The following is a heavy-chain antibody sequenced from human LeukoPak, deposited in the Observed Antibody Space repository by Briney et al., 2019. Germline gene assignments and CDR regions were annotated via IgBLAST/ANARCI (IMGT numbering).Heavy chain of an antibody. J-gene: IGHJ6*03. CDR3: AKEGKLRYYVSYYYYIDV. Sequence: GGSLRLSCAAAAFSFSSYAMSWVRQAPKKGLEWVSAIRGSGGSTYYADSVAERFSTSRDNSKNALYLQMNSLRATDTAVTYRAKEGKLRYYVSYYYYIDVWGKGTTVTVSS. V-gene: IGHV3-23*01. CDR2: IRGSGGST. D-gene: IGHD3-10*01. CDR1: AFSFSSYA.